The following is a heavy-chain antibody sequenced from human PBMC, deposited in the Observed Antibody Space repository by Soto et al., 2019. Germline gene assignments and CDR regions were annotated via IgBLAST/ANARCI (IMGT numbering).Heavy chain of an antibody. D-gene: IGHD6-6*01. V-gene: IGHV1-3*01. CDR2: INAGNGNT. CDR1: EYTFTSYA. J-gene: IGHJ4*02. Sequence: ASVKVSCKASEYTFTSYAMHWVRQATGQRLEWMGWINAGNGNTKYSQKFKGRVTITRDTSASTAYMGLSSLRSEDTAVYYCARSSSIAARPIDYWGQGTLVTVSS. CDR3: ARSSSIAARPIDY.